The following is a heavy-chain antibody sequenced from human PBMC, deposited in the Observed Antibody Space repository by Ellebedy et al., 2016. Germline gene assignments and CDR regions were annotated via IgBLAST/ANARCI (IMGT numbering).Heavy chain of an antibody. Sequence: GESLKISCAASGFTFSSYAMSWVRQAPGKGLEWVSAISGSGGSTYYADSVKGRFTISRDNSKNTLYLQMNSLRAEDTAVYYCASRPTVTSAFDIWGQGTMVTVFS. CDR3: ASRPTVTSAFDI. D-gene: IGHD4-17*01. CDR1: GFTFSSYA. J-gene: IGHJ3*02. CDR2: ISGSGGST. V-gene: IGHV3-23*01.